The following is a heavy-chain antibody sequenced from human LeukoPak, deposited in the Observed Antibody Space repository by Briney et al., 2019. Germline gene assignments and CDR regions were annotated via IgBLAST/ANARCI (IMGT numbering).Heavy chain of an antibody. V-gene: IGHV3-30*02. CDR2: IRYDGSNK. D-gene: IGHD2-2*01. CDR3: AKDHHCSSTSCYFGWFDP. J-gene: IGHJ5*02. CDR1: GFTFSSYG. Sequence: PGGSLRLSCAASGFTFSSYGMHWVRQAPGKGLEWVAFIRYDGSNKYYADSVKGRFTISRDNSKNTLYLQMNSPRAEDTAVYYCAKDHHCSSTSCYFGWFDPWGQGTLVTVSS.